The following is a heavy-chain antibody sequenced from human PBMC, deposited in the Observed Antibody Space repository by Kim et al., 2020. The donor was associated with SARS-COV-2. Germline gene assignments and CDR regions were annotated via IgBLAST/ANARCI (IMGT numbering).Heavy chain of an antibody. J-gene: IGHJ4*02. D-gene: IGHD6-19*01. CDR2: DT. CDR3: ARGLSSGWSY. V-gene: IGHV3-13*01. Sequence: DTYHSDSVKSRFPISKDNAKNSLYLQRNSLRAGDTAVYYCARGLSSGWSYWGQGTLVTVSS.